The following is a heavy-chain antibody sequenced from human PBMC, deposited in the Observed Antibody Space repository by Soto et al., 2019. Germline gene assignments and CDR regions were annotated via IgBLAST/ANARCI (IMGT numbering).Heavy chain of an antibody. CDR3: ARYNCSGGSCYSLFDY. Sequence: ASVKVSCKASGGTFSSYAISWVRQAPGQGLEWMGGIIPIFGTANYAQKFQGRVTITADKSTSTAYMELSSLRSEDTAVYYCARYNCSGGSCYSLFDYWGQGTLVTVSS. J-gene: IGHJ4*02. D-gene: IGHD2-15*01. V-gene: IGHV1-69*06. CDR2: IIPIFGTA. CDR1: GGTFSSYA.